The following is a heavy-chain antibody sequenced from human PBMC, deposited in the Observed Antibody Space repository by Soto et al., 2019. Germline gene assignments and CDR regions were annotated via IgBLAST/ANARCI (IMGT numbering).Heavy chain of an antibody. Sequence: GGSLRLSCAASGFTFDDYAMHWVRQAPGKGLEWVSGISWNSGSIGYADSVKGRFTISRDNAKNSLYLQMNSLRAEDTALYYCAKDTNNIVVVVAAAPNAFDIWGQGTMVT. D-gene: IGHD2-15*01. CDR2: ISWNSGSI. V-gene: IGHV3-9*01. CDR1: GFTFDDYA. CDR3: AKDTNNIVVVVAAAPNAFDI. J-gene: IGHJ3*02.